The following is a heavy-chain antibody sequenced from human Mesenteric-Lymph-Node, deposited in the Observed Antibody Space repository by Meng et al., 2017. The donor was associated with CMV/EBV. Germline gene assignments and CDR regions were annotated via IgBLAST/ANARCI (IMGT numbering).Heavy chain of an antibody. V-gene: IGHV3-74*01. CDR3: ARDLPHNWLDP. Sequence: GESLKISCAASGFTFSSYGMHWVRQAPGKGLVWVSRIDVDGRDTYADFVKGRFTVSRDNAKNTLYLQMSSLRAEDTAVYYCARDLPHNWLDPWGQGTLVTVSS. J-gene: IGHJ5*02. CDR2: IDVDGRDT. CDR1: GFTFSSYG.